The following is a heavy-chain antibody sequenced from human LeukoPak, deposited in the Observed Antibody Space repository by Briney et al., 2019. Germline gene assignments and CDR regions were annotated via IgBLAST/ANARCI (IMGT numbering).Heavy chain of an antibody. V-gene: IGHV3-23*01. D-gene: IGHD3-16*02. CDR3: AKDTSARRGSLNG. CDR1: GFTFSSYA. CDR2: ITDSGGST. J-gene: IGHJ4*02. Sequence: GGSLRLSCTASGFTFSSYAMSWVRQAPGKGLEWVSAITDSGGSTSYADSVRGRFTISRDDSKNTLYLQMNSLRAEDTAVYYCAKDTSARRGSLNGWGQGTLVTVSS.